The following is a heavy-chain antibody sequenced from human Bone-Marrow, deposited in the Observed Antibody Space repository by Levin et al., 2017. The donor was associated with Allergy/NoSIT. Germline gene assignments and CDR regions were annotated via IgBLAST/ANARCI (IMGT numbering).Heavy chain of an antibody. CDR1: GGSISNSY. V-gene: IGHV4-4*07. CDR3: ARGYGGATSEAFDY. CDR2: IYSSGIT. D-gene: IGHD1-26*01. J-gene: IGHJ4*02. Sequence: SQTLSLTCPVSGGSISNSYWSWIWQPAGKGLEWIGRIYSSGITDYNPSLGSRVTMSVHTSKNQFSLKLDSVTAADTALYYCARGYGGATSEAFDYWGQGARVTVSS.